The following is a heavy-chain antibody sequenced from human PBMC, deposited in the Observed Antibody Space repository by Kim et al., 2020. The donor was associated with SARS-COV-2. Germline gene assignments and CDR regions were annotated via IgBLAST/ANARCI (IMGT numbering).Heavy chain of an antibody. CDR2: FIPSFGTA. CDR3: ARVSSWSGYDGWFDP. V-gene: IGHV1-69*13. D-gene: IGHD5-12*01. CDR1: GGTFSNYA. J-gene: IGHJ5*02. Sequence: SVKVSCKASGGTFSNYAISWVRLAPGQGLEWMGGFIPSFGTANYAQKFQGRVTIIADESTSTAYMELSSLRSEDTAVYYCARVSSWSGYDGWFDPWGQGTLVTVSS.